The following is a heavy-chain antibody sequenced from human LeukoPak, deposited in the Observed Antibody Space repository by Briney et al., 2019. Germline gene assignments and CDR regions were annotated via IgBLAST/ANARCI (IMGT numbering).Heavy chain of an antibody. Sequence: GASVKVSCKASGYTFTGYYMHWVRQAPGQGLEWMGWINPNSGGTNYAQKFQGRVTITADESTSTAYMELSSLRSEDTAVYYCTYDSSGTYYFDYWGQGTLVTDSS. D-gene: IGHD3-22*01. V-gene: IGHV1-2*02. J-gene: IGHJ4*02. CDR3: TYDSSGTYYFDY. CDR1: GYTFTGYY. CDR2: INPNSGGT.